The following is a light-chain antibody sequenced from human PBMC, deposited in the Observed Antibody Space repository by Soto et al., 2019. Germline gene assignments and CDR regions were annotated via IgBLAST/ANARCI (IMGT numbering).Light chain of an antibody. CDR1: SANIGAAYN. V-gene: IGLV1-40*01. J-gene: IGLJ1*01. CDR3: QSYDSSLSGYV. Sequence: QSVLTPPPSVTGAPGQRVTIAFSGSSANIGAAYNVDWYQQLPGTAPKLLIYGNNSRPSGVPARSSGSKSGTSASLAIAGLQAEDEGDYYCQSYDSSLSGYVFGTGTKVTVL. CDR2: GNN.